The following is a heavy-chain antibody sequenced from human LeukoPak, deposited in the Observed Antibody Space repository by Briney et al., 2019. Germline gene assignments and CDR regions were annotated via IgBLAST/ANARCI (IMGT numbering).Heavy chain of an antibody. CDR3: ARGLPLGYCTYGVCYPPKHFDF. CDR2: INPNSGVT. D-gene: IGHD2-8*01. J-gene: IGHJ4*02. CDR1: GYTFTDDY. V-gene: IGHV1-2*02. Sequence: ASVKVSCKASGYTFTDDYVHWVRQAPGQGLEWMGWINPNSGVTNYAQKFQARVTITRDTSISAAYMELSSLTSDDTAVYFCARGLPLGYCTYGVCYPPKHFDFWGQGTLVTVSS.